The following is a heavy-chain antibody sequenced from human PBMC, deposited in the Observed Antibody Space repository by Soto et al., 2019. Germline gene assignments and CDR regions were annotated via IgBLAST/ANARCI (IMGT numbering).Heavy chain of an antibody. CDR3: ARGWGPPASLDFDY. D-gene: IGHD2-15*01. J-gene: IGHJ4*02. CDR2: ISSSSSYI. Sequence: GGSLRLSCAASGFTFSSYSMNWVRQAPGKGLEWVSSISSSSSYIYYADSVKGRFTISRDNAKNSLYLQMNSLRAEDTAVYYCARGWGPPASLDFDYWGQGTLVTVSS. V-gene: IGHV3-21*01. CDR1: GFTFSSYS.